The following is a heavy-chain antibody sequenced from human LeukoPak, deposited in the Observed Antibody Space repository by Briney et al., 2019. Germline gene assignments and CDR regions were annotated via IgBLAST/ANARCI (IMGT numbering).Heavy chain of an antibody. Sequence: PGGSLRLSCAASGFTFDDYAMHWVRQAPGKGLEWVSGISWNSGSIGYVDSVKGRFTISRDNAKNSLYLQMNSLRAEDTALYYCAKAGLAVVVVVAVTFFDYWGQGTLVTVSS. CDR1: GFTFDDYA. CDR2: ISWNSGSI. D-gene: IGHD2-15*01. V-gene: IGHV3-9*01. CDR3: AKAGLAVVVVVAVTFFDY. J-gene: IGHJ4*02.